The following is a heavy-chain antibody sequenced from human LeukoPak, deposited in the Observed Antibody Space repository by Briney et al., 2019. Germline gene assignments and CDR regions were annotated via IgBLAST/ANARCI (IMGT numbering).Heavy chain of an antibody. J-gene: IGHJ4*02. CDR2: ISAYNGNT. Sequence: ASLKVSCKASGYTLISYGSSWVRQAPGQRLEWVGWISAYNGNTNYAQKFQGRVTMTTDTSTSKAYMELRSLRSDDTAVYYCARDYDSCGYVIDYWGQGTLVTVSS. CDR1: GYTLISYG. V-gene: IGHV1-18*01. CDR3: ARDYDSCGYVIDY. D-gene: IGHD3-22*01.